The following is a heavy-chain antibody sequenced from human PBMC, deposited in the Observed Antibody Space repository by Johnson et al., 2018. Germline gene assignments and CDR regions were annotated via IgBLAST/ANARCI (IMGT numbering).Heavy chain of an antibody. CDR3: TTAGTSFYESSGYSYYYYGMDV. V-gene: IGHV3-15*01. Sequence: EVQLVESGGGLVKPGGSLRLSCAASGFTFSNAWMSWVRQAPGKGLAWVGRIKSKIDGGTTDYAAPVNGRFTISRDDSKNTLYLQRNSLKTEDTAVYYCTTAGTSFYESSGYSYYYYGMDVWGQGTTVAVSS. CDR1: GFTFSNAW. CDR2: IKSKIDGGTT. D-gene: IGHD3-22*01. J-gene: IGHJ6*02.